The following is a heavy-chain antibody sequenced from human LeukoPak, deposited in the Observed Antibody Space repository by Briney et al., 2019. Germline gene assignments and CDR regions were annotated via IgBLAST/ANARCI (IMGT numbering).Heavy chain of an antibody. CDR1: GFTFSSYS. Sequence: GGSLRLSCAASGFTFSSYSMNWVRQAPGKGLEWVSYISSSSSTIYYADSVKGRFTISRDNAKNSLYLQMNSLRAEDTAVYYCASHGGGFRFDYWGQGTLVTVSS. CDR3: ASHGGGFRFDY. V-gene: IGHV3-48*01. J-gene: IGHJ4*02. CDR2: ISSSSSTI. D-gene: IGHD1-26*01.